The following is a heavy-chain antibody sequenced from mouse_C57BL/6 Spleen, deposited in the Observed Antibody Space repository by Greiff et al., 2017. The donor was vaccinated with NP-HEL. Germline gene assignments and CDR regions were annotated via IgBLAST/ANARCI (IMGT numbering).Heavy chain of an antibody. CDR3: TTIYGNLYYYAMDY. D-gene: IGHD2-1*01. V-gene: IGHV14-4*01. CDR2: IDPENGDT. Sequence: EVQLQQSGAELVRPGASVKLSCTASGFNIKDDYMHWVKQRPEQGLEWIGWIDPENGDTEYASKFQGKATITADTSSNTAYLQLSSLTSEDTAVYYCTTIYGNLYYYAMDYWGQGTSVTVSS. CDR1: GFNIKDDY. J-gene: IGHJ4*01.